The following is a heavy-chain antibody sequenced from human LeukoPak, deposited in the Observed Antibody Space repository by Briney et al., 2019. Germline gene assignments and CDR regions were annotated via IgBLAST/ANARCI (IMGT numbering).Heavy chain of an antibody. D-gene: IGHD6-13*01. V-gene: IGHV3-74*01. CDR3: SRDHVAAFDY. CDR1: GFTFSSYW. CDR2: INAGGSST. Sequence: GGSLRLSCAASGFTFSSYWMYWVRQAPGKGLVWVSRINAGGSSTNYADSVKGRFTISRDNAKNTLYLQMNSLRAEDTAVYYCSRDHVAAFDYWGQGTLVTVSS. J-gene: IGHJ4*02.